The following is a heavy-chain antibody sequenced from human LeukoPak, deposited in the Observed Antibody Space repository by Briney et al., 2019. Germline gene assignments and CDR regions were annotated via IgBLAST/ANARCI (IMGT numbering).Heavy chain of an antibody. D-gene: IGHD1-14*01. CDR2: VTANGGGT. Sequence: HPGGSLRLSCAASGFTFDDYAMHWVRQAPGKGPEWVSYVTANGGGTYYADSVKGRFVISRDNSKNSLYLQMNILRPEDTALYYCAKFLNPHAFDIWGQGTMVTVSS. CDR1: GFTFDDYA. J-gene: IGHJ3*02. CDR3: AKFLNPHAFDI. V-gene: IGHV3-43*02.